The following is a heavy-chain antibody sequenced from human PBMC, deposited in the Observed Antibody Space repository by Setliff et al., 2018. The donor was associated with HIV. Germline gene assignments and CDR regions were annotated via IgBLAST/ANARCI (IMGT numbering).Heavy chain of an antibody. J-gene: IGHJ4*02. CDR3: ARSTYYYDSSGYKAYYFDY. Sequence: PGGSLRLSCAASGFTFSSYWMHWVRQAPGKGPVWISHIKSDGSSTNYADSVKGRFTISRDNSKNSLYLQSNSLRTEDTAFYYCARSTYYYDSSGYKAYYFDYWGQGTLVTVSS. V-gene: IGHV3-74*01. CDR1: GFTFSSYW. CDR2: IKSDGSST. D-gene: IGHD3-22*01.